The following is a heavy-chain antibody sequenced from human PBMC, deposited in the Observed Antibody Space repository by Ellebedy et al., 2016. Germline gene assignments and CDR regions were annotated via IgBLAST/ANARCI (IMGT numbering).Heavy chain of an antibody. V-gene: IGHV4-59*08. CDR1: GGSISSYY. Sequence: SETLSLTCTVSGGSISSYYWSWIRQPPGKGLEWIGYIYYSGSTYYNPSLKSRVTISVDTSKNQFSLKLSSVTAADTAVYYCARGPDYSNYVVLDYWGQGTLVTVSS. J-gene: IGHJ4*02. CDR3: ARGPDYSNYVVLDY. CDR2: IYYSGST. D-gene: IGHD4-11*01.